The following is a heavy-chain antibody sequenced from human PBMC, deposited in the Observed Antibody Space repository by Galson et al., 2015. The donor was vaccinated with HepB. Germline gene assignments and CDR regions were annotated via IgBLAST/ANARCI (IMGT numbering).Heavy chain of an antibody. D-gene: IGHD2-2*01. J-gene: IGHJ4*02. CDR2: ISSSSSHI. CDR3: ARGEYCTSTTCYSVDY. V-gene: IGHV3-21*01. CDR1: GFTFSSYS. Sequence: LRLSCAASGFTFSSYSLNWARQAPGKGLEWVSYISSSSSHIYYADSVKGRFTISRDNAKSSLYLQMNNLRAEDTALYYCARGEYCTSTTCYSVDYWGQGTLVTVSS.